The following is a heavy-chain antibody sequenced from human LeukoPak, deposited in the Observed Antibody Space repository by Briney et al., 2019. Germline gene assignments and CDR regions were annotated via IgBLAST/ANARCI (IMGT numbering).Heavy chain of an antibody. Sequence: GGSLRLSCAASGFTFSSYSMNWVRQAPGKGLEWVSSISSSSSYIYYADSVKGRFTISRDNAKNSLYLQMNSLRAEDTAVYYCATREEGISYYDILTGPFDYRGQGTLVTVSS. CDR2: ISSSSSYI. CDR1: GFTFSSYS. D-gene: IGHD3-9*01. V-gene: IGHV3-21*01. CDR3: ATREEGISYYDILTGPFDY. J-gene: IGHJ4*02.